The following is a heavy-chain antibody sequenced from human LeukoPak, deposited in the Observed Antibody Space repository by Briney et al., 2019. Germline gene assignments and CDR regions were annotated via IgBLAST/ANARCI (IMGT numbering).Heavy chain of an antibody. CDR3: ARETRSVYYVYSYYGMDV. CDR1: GGSFSGYY. D-gene: IGHD3-3*01. CDR2: INHSGST. J-gene: IGHJ6*04. Sequence: SETLSLTCAVYGGSFSGYYWSWIRQPPGKGLEWIGEINHSGSTNYNPSLKSRVTISVDTSKNQFSLKLSSVTAADTAVYYRARETRSVYYVYSYYGMDVGGKGPRVTVSS. V-gene: IGHV4-34*01.